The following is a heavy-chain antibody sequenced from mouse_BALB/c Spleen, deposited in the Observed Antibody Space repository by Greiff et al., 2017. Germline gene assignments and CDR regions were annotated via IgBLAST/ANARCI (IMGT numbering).Heavy chain of an antibody. D-gene: IGHD2-10*01. CDR1: GFTFSDYY. Sequence: EVMLVESGGGLVKPGGSLKLSCAASGFTFSDYYMYWVRQTPEKRLEWVATISDGGSYTYYPDSVKGRFTISRDNAKNNLYLQMSSLKSEDTAMYYCARGSYYGNSYAMDYWGQGTSVTVSS. J-gene: IGHJ4*01. CDR3: ARGSYYGNSYAMDY. V-gene: IGHV5-4*02. CDR2: ISDGGSYT.